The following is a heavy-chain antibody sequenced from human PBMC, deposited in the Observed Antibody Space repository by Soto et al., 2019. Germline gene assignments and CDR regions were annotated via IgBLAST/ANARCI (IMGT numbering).Heavy chain of an antibody. Sequence: QVQIEQSGAEVRKPGASVKVSCKASGYTFSDYGITWVRQAPGKGPEWMGWISCHNGNTSHAQKFQDRVTMSTERSASTAYMELRSLKSDGSAVYYCTRGPRYNSGWYRVWFDPWGQGTLVTVSS. J-gene: IGHJ5*02. CDR1: GYTFSDYG. V-gene: IGHV1-18*01. CDR2: ISCHNGNT. D-gene: IGHD6-19*01. CDR3: TRGPRYNSGWYRVWFDP.